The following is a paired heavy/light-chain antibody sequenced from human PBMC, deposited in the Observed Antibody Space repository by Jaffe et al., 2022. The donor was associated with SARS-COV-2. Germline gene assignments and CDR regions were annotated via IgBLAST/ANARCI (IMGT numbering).Heavy chain of an antibody. V-gene: IGHV4-61*01. Sequence: QVQLQESGPGLVKPSETLSLTCSVSGGSVSSGNYFWSWIRQPPGKGLEYIGNFYYSGSTNYNPSLKSRVTISVDTSKNQFSLRLTSVTAADTAVYYCAGTGDDAEYWGQGALVTVSS. D-gene: IGHD4-17*01. CDR2: FYYSGST. J-gene: IGHJ4*02. CDR3: AGTGDDAEY. CDR1: GGSVSSGNYF.
Light chain of an antibody. J-gene: IGLJ3*02. Sequence: QSVLTQPASVSGSPGQSITISCTGTRSDVGFYNYISWYQQHPGKAPKLIIYDVGSRPSGVSNRFSGSKSGNTASLTISGLQAEDEADYYCSSFTGSTTWVFGGGTKLTVL. V-gene: IGLV2-14*03. CDR1: RSDVGFYNY. CDR2: DVG. CDR3: SSFTGSTTWV.